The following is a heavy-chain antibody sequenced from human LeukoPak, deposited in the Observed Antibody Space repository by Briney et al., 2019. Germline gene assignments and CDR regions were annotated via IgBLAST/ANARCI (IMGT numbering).Heavy chain of an antibody. CDR2: INHSGST. J-gene: IGHJ4*02. CDR1: GGSFSGYY. Sequence: SETLSLTCAVYGGSFSGYYWSWIRQPPGKGLEWIGEINHSGSTNYNPSLKSRVTISVDTSKNQFSLKLSSVTAADTAVYYCARGYCSSTSCIYDYWGQGTLVTVSS. V-gene: IGHV4-34*01. CDR3: ARGYCSSTSCIYDY. D-gene: IGHD2-2*01.